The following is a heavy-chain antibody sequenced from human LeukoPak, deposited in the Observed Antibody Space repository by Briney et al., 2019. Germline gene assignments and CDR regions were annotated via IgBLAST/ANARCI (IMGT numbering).Heavy chain of an antibody. CDR1: GFTFDDYA. CDR3: ARDRGYGSGSYYATLGFDY. J-gene: IGHJ4*02. D-gene: IGHD3-10*01. Sequence: GGSLRLSCAASGFTFDDYAMHWVRQAPGKGLEWVSGISWNSGSIGYADSVKGRFTISRDNAKNSLYLQMNSLRAEDMALYYCARDRGYGSGSYYATLGFDYWGQGTLVTVSS. CDR2: ISWNSGSI. V-gene: IGHV3-9*03.